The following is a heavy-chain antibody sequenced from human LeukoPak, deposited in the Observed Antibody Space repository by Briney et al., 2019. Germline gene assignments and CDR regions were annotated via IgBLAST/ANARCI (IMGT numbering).Heavy chain of an antibody. J-gene: IGHJ4*02. V-gene: IGHV1-18*01. CDR2: ISAYNGNT. D-gene: IGHD6-19*01. Sequence: ASVKVSCKASGYTXTSYGISWVRQAPGQGLEWMGWISAYNGNTNYAQKLQGRVTMTTDTSTSTAYMELRSLRSDDTAVYYCARDLLIAVAGTLDYWGQGTLVTVSS. CDR3: ARDLLIAVAGTLDY. CDR1: GYTXTSYG.